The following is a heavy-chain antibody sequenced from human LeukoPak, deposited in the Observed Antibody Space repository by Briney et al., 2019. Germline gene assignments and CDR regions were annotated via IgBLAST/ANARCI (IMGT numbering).Heavy chain of an antibody. CDR1: SGSISSSIYY. D-gene: IGHD2-2*01. CDR3: ARGFRGSIPADYYFYYYMDV. CDR2: IYYTGST. J-gene: IGHJ6*03. Sequence: PSETLSLTCAVSSGSISSSIYYWGWIRQPPGKGLEWIGTIYYTGSTYLNPSFKSRVTISVDTSRNQFSLKLSFATAADTAVYYCARGFRGSIPADYYFYYYMDVWGKGTTVTVSS. V-gene: IGHV4-39*01.